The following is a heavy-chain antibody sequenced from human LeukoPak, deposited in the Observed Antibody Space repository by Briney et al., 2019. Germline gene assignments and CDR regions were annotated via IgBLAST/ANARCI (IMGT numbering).Heavy chain of an antibody. D-gene: IGHD2-2*01. CDR2: IRYDGSNK. V-gene: IGHV3-30*02. CDR1: GFTFSSYA. J-gene: IGHJ4*02. CDR3: AKSDGYQLPPLNY. Sequence: GGSLRLSCAASGFTFSSYAMSWVRQAPGKGLEWVAFIRYDGSNKYYADSVKGRFTISRDNSKNTLYLQMNSLRAEDTAVYYCAKSDGYQLPPLNYWGQGTLVTVSS.